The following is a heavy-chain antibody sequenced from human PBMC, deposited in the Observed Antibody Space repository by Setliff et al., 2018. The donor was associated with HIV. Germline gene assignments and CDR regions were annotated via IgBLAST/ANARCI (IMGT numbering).Heavy chain of an antibody. CDR3: ARVRSSSSWLLLNYGMDV. J-gene: IGHJ6*02. CDR2: ISAYNGNT. Sequence: ASVKVSCKASGYTFTSYGISWVRQAPGQGLEWMGWISAYNGNTNYAQKLQGRVTITADESTSTAYMELSSLRSEDTAVYYCARVRSSSSWLLLNYGMDVWGQGTTVTVSS. CDR1: GYTFTSYG. D-gene: IGHD6-6*01. V-gene: IGHV1-18*01.